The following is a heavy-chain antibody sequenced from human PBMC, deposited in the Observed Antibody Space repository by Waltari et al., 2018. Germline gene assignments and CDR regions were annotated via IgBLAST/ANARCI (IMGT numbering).Heavy chain of an antibody. D-gene: IGHD4-17*01. V-gene: IGHV4-38-2*01. J-gene: IGHJ4*02. Sequence: QVQLQESGPGLVKPSETLSLTCAVSGYSISSGYYWGWIRQPPGKGLEWIGSIYHSGSTYYNPSLKRRVTISVDTSKNQFSLKLSSVTAADTAVYYCAIPYGDYDYFDYWGQGTLVTVSS. CDR1: GYSISSGYY. CDR3: AIPYGDYDYFDY. CDR2: IYHSGST.